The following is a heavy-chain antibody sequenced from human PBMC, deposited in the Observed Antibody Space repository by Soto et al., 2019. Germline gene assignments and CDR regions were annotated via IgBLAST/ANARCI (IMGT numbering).Heavy chain of an antibody. CDR2: MSHSGGT. V-gene: IGHV4-34*01. J-gene: IGHJ3*02. Sequence: QVQLQQWGAGLLKPSETLSLTCAVYGGFVTSGSYYWSWIRQPPGKGLEWIGEMSHSGGTHFNPSLKSRVTISVDTSKNQFTLKMNSVTAADTALYYCARVERGTATTVVDAFDIWGPGTMVTVSS. D-gene: IGHD1-1*01. CDR1: GGFVTSGSYY. CDR3: ARVERGTATTVVDAFDI.